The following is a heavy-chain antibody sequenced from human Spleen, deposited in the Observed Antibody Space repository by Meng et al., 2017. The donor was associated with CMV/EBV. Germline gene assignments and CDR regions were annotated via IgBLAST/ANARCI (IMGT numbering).Heavy chain of an antibody. CDR2: IYYSGST. V-gene: IGHV4-59*01. J-gene: IGHJ5*02. D-gene: IGHD6-6*01. CDR3: ARDLRASIAARRFDP. CDR1: GGSISSYY. Sequence: SGGSISSYYWSWIRQPPGKGLEWIGYIYYSGSTNYNPSLKSRVTISVDTSKNQFSLKLSSVTAADTAVYYCARDLRASIAARRFDPWGQGTLVTVSS.